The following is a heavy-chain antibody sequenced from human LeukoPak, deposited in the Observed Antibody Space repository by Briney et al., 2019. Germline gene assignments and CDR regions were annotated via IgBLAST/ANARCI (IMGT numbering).Heavy chain of an antibody. D-gene: IGHD1-26*01. Sequence: PAGSLRLSCAASGFTFATYSLNWVRQAPGKGLEWVSSISSSATYIYYADSMKGRFTISRDDAKHSLYLQMNSLRAEDTAVYYCARTPSSGNYFPWYFDLWGRGTLVTVSS. J-gene: IGHJ2*01. CDR3: ARTPSSGNYFPWYFDL. CDR2: ISSSATYI. V-gene: IGHV3-21*01. CDR1: GFTFATYS.